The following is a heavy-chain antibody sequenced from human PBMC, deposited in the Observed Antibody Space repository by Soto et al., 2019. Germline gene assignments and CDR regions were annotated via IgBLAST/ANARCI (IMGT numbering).Heavy chain of an antibody. J-gene: IGHJ6*02. V-gene: IGHV3-23*01. CDR3: AKEGDGDGNGGGYYYYYYGMDV. Sequence: LRLSCAASGFTFSSYAMSWVRQAPGKGLEWVSAISGSGGSTYYADSVKGRLTISRDNSKNTLYLQMNSLRAEDTAVYYCAKEGDGDGNGGGYYYYYYGMDVWGQGTTVTVSS. CDR2: ISGSGGST. D-gene: IGHD4-17*01. CDR1: GFTFSSYA.